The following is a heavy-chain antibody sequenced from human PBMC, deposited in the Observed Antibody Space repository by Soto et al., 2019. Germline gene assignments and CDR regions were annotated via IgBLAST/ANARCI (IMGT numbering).Heavy chain of an antibody. Sequence: PSETLSVTCTVSGGSISSYHWSWIRQSAGQGLEWIGRFYTNGISHYNPSLKSRLSMSADTSKNQLSLTLTSVTAADTGVYYCARAGNEYGVDVWGQGTTVTVSS. CDR1: GGSISSYH. CDR3: ARAGNEYGVDV. V-gene: IGHV4-4*07. D-gene: IGHD3-10*01. CDR2: FYTNGIS. J-gene: IGHJ6*02.